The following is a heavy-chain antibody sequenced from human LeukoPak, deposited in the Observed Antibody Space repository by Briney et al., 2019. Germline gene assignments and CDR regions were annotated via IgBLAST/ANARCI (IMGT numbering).Heavy chain of an antibody. CDR2: IYYSGST. V-gene: IGHV4-59*08. CDR3: AREYSSSSGRRAFDI. Sequence: SETLSLTCTVSSGSISSYYWNWIRQPPGKGLEWIGYIYYSGSTNYNPSLKSRVTILVDTSKNQFSLRLSSVTAADTAVYYCAREYSSSSGRRAFDIWGQGTMVTVSS. J-gene: IGHJ3*02. D-gene: IGHD6-6*01. CDR1: SGSISSYY.